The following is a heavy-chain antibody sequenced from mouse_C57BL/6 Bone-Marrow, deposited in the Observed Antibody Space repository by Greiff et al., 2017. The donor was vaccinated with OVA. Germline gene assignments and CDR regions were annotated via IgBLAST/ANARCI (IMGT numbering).Heavy chain of an antibody. CDR3: ARRRGWLLRGWYFDV. J-gene: IGHJ1*03. CDR1: GYAFSSYW. D-gene: IGHD2-3*01. Sequence: VQLQQSGAELVKPGASVKISCKASGYAFSSYWMNWVKQRPGKGLEWIGQIYPGDGDTNYNGKFKGKATLTADKSPSTAYMQLSSLTSEDSAVYFCARRRGWLLRGWYFDVWGTGTTVTVSS. CDR2: IYPGDGDT. V-gene: IGHV1-80*01.